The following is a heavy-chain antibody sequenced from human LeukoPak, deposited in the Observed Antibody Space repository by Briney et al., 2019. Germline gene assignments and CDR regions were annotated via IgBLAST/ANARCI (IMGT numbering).Heavy chain of an antibody. Sequence: PSETLSLTCTVSGGSISSGDYYWSWIRQPPGKGLEWIGYIYYSGSTYYNPSLKSRVTISVDTSKNQFSLKLSSATAADTAVYYCARPFAQSIAAASGGRDAFDIWGQGTMVTVSS. D-gene: IGHD6-13*01. J-gene: IGHJ3*02. CDR2: IYYSGST. V-gene: IGHV4-30-4*01. CDR1: GGSISSGDYY. CDR3: ARPFAQSIAAASGGRDAFDI.